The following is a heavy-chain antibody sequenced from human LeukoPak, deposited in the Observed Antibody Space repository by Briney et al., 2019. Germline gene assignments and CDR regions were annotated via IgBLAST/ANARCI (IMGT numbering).Heavy chain of an antibody. CDR2: ISWNSGSI. Sequence: PGGSLRLSCVVSGFTVSRDYMSWVRQAPGKGLEWVSGISWNSGSIGYADSVKGRFTISRDNAKNSLYLQMNSLRAEDTAVYYCARGGYCSSTTCYNFDYWGQGTLVTVSS. J-gene: IGHJ4*02. D-gene: IGHD2-2*02. CDR3: ARGGYCSSTTCYNFDY. CDR1: GFTVSRDY. V-gene: IGHV3-48*04.